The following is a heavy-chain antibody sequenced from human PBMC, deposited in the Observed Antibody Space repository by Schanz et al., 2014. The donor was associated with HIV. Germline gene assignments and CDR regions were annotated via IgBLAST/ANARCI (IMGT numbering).Heavy chain of an antibody. CDR2: ISYDGSNK. V-gene: IGHV3-30-3*01. D-gene: IGHD4-4*01. J-gene: IGHJ6*02. Sequence: QVQLVESGGCVVQPGRSLRLSCAASGFTFSSYAMHWIRQAPGKGLEWVAVISYDGSNKYYADSVKGRFTISRDNSKNTLYLQMNSLRAEDTAVYYCARDKYSNYGYYYYGMDVWGQGTTVTVSS. CDR1: GFTFSSYA. CDR3: ARDKYSNYGYYYYGMDV.